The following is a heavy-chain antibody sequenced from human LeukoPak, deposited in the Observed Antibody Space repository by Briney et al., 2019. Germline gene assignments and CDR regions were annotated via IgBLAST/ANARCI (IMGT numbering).Heavy chain of an antibody. CDR1: GGSISSSSYY. V-gene: IGHV4-39*01. D-gene: IGHD3-10*01. J-gene: IGHJ4*02. Sequence: SETLSLTCTVSGGSISSSSYYWGWIRQPPGKGLEWIGQIYYSGSIYYNPSLKSRVTISVDSSKNQFSLKLISVTAADTAVYYCARRDQTVGSGFDYWGQGTLVTVSS. CDR3: ARRDQTVGSGFDY. CDR2: IYYSGSI.